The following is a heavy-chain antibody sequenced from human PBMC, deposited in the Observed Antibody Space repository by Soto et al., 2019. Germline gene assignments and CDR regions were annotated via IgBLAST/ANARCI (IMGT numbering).Heavy chain of an antibody. D-gene: IGHD2-2*01. CDR2: INSDGSST. CDR3: ARAGSTSFIAYYYYMDV. J-gene: IGHJ6*03. Sequence: GGSLRLSCAASGFTFSSYWMHWVRQAPGKGLVWVSRINSDGSSTSYADSVKGRFTISRDNAKNTLYLQMNSLRAEDTAVYYCARAGSTSFIAYYYYMDVWGKGTTVTVSS. CDR1: GFTFSSYW. V-gene: IGHV3-74*01.